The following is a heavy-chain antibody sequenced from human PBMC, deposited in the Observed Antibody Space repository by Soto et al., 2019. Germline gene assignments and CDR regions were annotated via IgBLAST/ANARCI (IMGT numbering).Heavy chain of an antibody. V-gene: IGHV1-8*01. CDR3: ARYGDYIGSGRSYFDS. J-gene: IGHJ4*02. CDR1: GYTFTSYT. Sequence: QVQLVQSGAEVKKPGASVKVSCKASGYTFTSYTINWVRQATGQGPEYMGWMNPITGNTGYAQKSQGRVTMTRDTSKSTAYMEVTSLRSEDTAVYYCARYGDYIGSGRSYFDSWGQGTLVTVSS. CDR2: MNPITGNT. D-gene: IGHD3-10*01.